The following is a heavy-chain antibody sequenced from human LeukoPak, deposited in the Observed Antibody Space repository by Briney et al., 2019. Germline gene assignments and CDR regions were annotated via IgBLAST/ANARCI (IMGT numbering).Heavy chain of an antibody. Sequence: SETLSLTCTVSGGSISSGDYYWSWIRQPPGKGLEWIGYIYHSGSTYYNPSLKSRVTISVDRSKNQFSLKLSSVTAADTAVYYCARGPPGYYGSGTLSGGYFDYWGQGTLVTVSS. J-gene: IGHJ4*02. CDR2: IYHSGST. D-gene: IGHD3-10*01. V-gene: IGHV4-30-2*01. CDR3: ARGPPGYYGSGTLSGGYFDY. CDR1: GGSISSGDYY.